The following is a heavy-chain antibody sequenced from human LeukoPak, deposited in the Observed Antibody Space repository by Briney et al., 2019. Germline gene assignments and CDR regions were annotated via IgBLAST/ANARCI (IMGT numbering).Heavy chain of an antibody. J-gene: IGHJ4*02. V-gene: IGHV4-39*07. D-gene: IGHD3-10*01. CDR2: IYYSGST. CDR3: ARVHRPMVRGVITLYYFDY. Sequence: KPSETLSLTCTVSGGSISSSSYYWGWIRQPPGKGLEWIGSIYYSGSTYYNPSLKSRVTISVDTSKNQFSLKLSSVTAADTAVYYCARVHRPMVRGVITLYYFDYWGQGTLVTVSS. CDR1: GGSISSSSYY.